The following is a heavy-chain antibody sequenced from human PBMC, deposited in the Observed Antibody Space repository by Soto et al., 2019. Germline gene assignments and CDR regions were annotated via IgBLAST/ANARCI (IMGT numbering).Heavy chain of an antibody. Sequence: QVQLVQSGAEVKKPGSSVKVSCKASGGTFSSDTISWVRQAPGQGLEWMGRIIPIVTIITYAPKFQGRLTITADKYTSTAYMEVSSLRCDDTAVYYCARTEGTGLVPDSWGQGTLVTVSS. CDR1: GGTFSSDT. J-gene: IGHJ5*01. CDR3: ARTEGTGLVPDS. D-gene: IGHD6-13*01. V-gene: IGHV1-69*02. CDR2: IIPIVTII.